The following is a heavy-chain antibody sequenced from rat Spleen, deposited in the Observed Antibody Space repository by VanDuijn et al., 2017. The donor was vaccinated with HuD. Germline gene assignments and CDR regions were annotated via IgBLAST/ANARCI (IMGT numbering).Heavy chain of an antibody. CDR3: STYSDFGTSPFAY. Sequence: EVQLVESGGDLVQPGRSVRLSCAASGFTFSNFPMAWVRQAPTKGLEWVATINYDGRSTFYRDSVRDRFTISRDNGKNTLYLQIDSLKSEDTATYYCSTYSDFGTSPFAYWGHGTLVTVSS. D-gene: IGHD3-2*01. V-gene: IGHV5-46*01. J-gene: IGHJ3*01. CDR2: INYDGRST. CDR1: GFTFSNFP.